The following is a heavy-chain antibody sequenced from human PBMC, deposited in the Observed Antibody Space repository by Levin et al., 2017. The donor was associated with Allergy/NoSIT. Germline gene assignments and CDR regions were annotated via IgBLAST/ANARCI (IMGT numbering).Heavy chain of an antibody. CDR3: ARHYYGSGSYYNEGWFDP. CDR2: IDPSDSYT. J-gene: IGHJ5*02. V-gene: IGHV5-10-1*01. D-gene: IGHD3-10*01. Sequence: GESLKISCKGSGYSFTSYWISWVRQMPGKGLEWMGRIDPSDSYTNYSPSFQGHVTISADKSISTAYLQWSSLKASDTAMYYCARHYYGSGSYYNEGWFDPWGQGTLVTVSS. CDR1: GYSFTSYW.